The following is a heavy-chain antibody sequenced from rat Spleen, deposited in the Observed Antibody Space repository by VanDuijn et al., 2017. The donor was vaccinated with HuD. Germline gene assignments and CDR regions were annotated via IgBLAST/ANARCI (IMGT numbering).Heavy chain of an antibody. CDR3: TRDSATTGIPTPFDY. CDR1: GFTFSRYW. D-gene: IGHD1-9*01. Sequence: EVQLVESGGGLVQPGKSLKLSCVASGFTFSRYWMYWVRQAPGKGLEWVSSVSSDGVNTYYPDSVKGRFTISRDNAKSSLYLQMNSLRSEDTATYYCTRDSATTGIPTPFDYWGQGVMVTVSS. CDR2: VSSDGVNT. V-gene: IGHV5-58*01. J-gene: IGHJ2*01.